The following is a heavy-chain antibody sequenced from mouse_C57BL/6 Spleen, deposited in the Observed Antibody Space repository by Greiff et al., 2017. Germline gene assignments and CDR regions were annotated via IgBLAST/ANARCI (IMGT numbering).Heavy chain of an antibody. Sequence: VKLQQSGAELVKPGASVKMSCKASGYTFTSYWITWVKQRPGQGLEWIGDIYPGSGSTNYNEKFKSKATLTVDTSSSTAYMQLSSLTSEDSAVYYCARGGGYYGDYWGQGTTLTVSS. CDR3: ARGGGYYGDY. V-gene: IGHV1-55*01. J-gene: IGHJ2*01. CDR1: GYTFTSYW. CDR2: IYPGSGST. D-gene: IGHD1-1*01.